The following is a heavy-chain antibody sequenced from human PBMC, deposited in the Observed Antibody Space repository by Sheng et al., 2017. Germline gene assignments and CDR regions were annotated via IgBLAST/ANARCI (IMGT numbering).Heavy chain of an antibody. CDR1: GGSISSYY. J-gene: IGHJ6*03. CDR3: AREVEAARPPYYYYYYMDV. Sequence: QVQLQESGPGLVKPSETLSLTCTVSGGSISSYYWSWIRQPAGKGLEWIGRIYTSGSTNYNPSLKSRVTMSVDTSKNQFSLKLSSVTAADTAVYYCAREVEAARPPYYYYYYMDVWGKGDHGHRLL. D-gene: IGHD6-6*01. CDR2: IYTSGST. V-gene: IGHV4-4*07.